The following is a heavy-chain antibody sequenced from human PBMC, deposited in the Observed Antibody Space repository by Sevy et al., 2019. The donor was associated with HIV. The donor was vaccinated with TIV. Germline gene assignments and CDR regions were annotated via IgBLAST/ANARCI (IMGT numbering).Heavy chain of an antibody. CDR1: GFTFSSYA. J-gene: IGHJ4*02. V-gene: IGHV3-64D*06. CDR3: VKDRPRHEVQGVHSPFLLDG. D-gene: IGHD3-10*01. Sequence: GGSLRLSCSASGFTFSSYAMHWVRQAPGKGLEYVSAISSNGGSTYYADSVKGRFTISRDNSKNTLYLQMSSLRAEDTAVYYCVKDRPRHEVQGVHSPFLLDGWGQGTLVTVSS. CDR2: ISSNGGST.